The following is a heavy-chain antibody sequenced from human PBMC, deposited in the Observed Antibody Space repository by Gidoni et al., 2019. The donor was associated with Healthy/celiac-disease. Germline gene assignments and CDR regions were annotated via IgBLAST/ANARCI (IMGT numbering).Heavy chain of an antibody. CDR1: GYTFTGYY. CDR3: ARDPYTGGWFDY. Sequence: QVQLVQSGAEVEKPGASVKVSCKASGYTFTGYYLHWVRQAPGQGLEWMGWINPYTGGTNCSQGFQGRVTMTRDTSISTAYLELSGLGSDDTAIYYCARDPYTGGWFDYWGQGTLVTVSS. D-gene: IGHD6-19*01. CDR2: INPYTGGT. V-gene: IGHV1-2*02. J-gene: IGHJ4*02.